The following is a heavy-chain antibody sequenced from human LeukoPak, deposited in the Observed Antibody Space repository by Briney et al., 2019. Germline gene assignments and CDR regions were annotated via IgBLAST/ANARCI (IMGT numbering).Heavy chain of an antibody. V-gene: IGHV1-46*01. J-gene: IGHJ4*02. CDR2: INPSGGST. Sequence: ASVKVSCKASGYTFTSYYMHWVRQAPGQGLEWMGIINPSGGSTSYAQKSQGRVTMTRDTSTSTVYMELSSLRSEDTAEYYCARDPSQYCSGGSCGTDYWGQGTLVTVSS. CDR3: ARDPSQYCSGGSCGTDY. D-gene: IGHD2-15*01. CDR1: GYTFTSYY.